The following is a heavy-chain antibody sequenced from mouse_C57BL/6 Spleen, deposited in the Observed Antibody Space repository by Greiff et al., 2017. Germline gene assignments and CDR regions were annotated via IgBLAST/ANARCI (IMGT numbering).Heavy chain of an antibody. V-gene: IGHV1-55*01. CDR2: IYPGSGST. D-gene: IGHD2-1*01. CDR1: GYTFTSYW. J-gene: IGHJ4*01. CDR3: ARSYGNYVDYYAMDY. Sequence: QVQLQQSGAELVKPGASVKMSCKASGYTFTSYWITWVKQRPGQGLEWIGDIYPGSGSTNYNEKFKSKATLTVDTSSSTAYMQLSSLTSEDSAVYYCARSYGNYVDYYAMDYWGQGTSVTVSS.